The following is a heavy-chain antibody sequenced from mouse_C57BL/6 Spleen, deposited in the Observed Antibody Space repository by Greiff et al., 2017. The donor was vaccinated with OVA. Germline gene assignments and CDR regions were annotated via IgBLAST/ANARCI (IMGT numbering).Heavy chain of an antibody. CDR2: IWTGGGT. Sequence: VQVVESGPGLVAPSQSLSITCTVSGFSLTSYAISWVRQPPGKGLEWLGVIWTGGGTNYNSALKSRLSISKDNSKSQVFLKMNSLQTDDTARYYCARYDGYLEGYAMDYWGQGTSVTVSS. V-gene: IGHV2-9-1*01. D-gene: IGHD2-3*01. CDR1: GFSLTSYA. J-gene: IGHJ4*01. CDR3: ARYDGYLEGYAMDY.